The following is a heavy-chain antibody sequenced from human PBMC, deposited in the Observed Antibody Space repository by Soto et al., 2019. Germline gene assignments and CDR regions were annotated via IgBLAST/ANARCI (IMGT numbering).Heavy chain of an antibody. J-gene: IGHJ4*02. Sequence: QVQLVQSGAEVKKPESSVKVSCKAPGGTFSTYAISWVRQAPGQGLEWMGGIIPMFGTANYAQRFQDRVTNNADEYTNTVYMELSILRSEDTAVYFCASGIQLWLRRINDGYSGWGQGTLVTVSS. CDR2: IIPMFGTA. D-gene: IGHD5-18*01. V-gene: IGHV1-69*12. CDR1: GGTFSTYA. CDR3: ASGIQLWLRRINDGYSG.